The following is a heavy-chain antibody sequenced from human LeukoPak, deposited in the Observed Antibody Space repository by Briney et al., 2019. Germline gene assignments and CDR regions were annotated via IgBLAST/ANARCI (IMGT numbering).Heavy chain of an antibody. D-gene: IGHD3-22*01. V-gene: IGHV4-59*08. CDR3: ARASSGYFVADEYFQH. Sequence: SETLSLTCTVSGGSISSYYWSWIRQPPGKGLEWIGYIYNSGSTNYNPSLKSRVTISVDTSKNQFSLKLSSVTAADTAVYYCARASSGYFVADEYFQHWGQGTLVTVSS. CDR1: GGSISSYY. CDR2: IYNSGST. J-gene: IGHJ1*01.